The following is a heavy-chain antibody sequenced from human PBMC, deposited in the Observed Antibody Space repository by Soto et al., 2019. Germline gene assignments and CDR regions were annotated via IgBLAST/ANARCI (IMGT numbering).Heavy chain of an antibody. Sequence: VASVKVSCKASGGTFSTYGISWVRQAPGQGLEWLGGIAPGFGTTKYTQRFQDRVMITADKSTSTAYMEMASLRSEDTAVYYCARGISHIVAEPGRDAMDVWGQGTTVTVSS. CDR2: IAPGFGTT. V-gene: IGHV1-69*06. CDR1: GGTFSTYG. J-gene: IGHJ6*02. CDR3: ARGISHIVAEPGRDAMDV. D-gene: IGHD2-2*01.